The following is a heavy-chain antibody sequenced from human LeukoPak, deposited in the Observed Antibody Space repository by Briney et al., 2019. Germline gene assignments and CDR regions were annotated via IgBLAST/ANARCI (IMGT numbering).Heavy chain of an antibody. J-gene: IGHJ4*02. CDR3: ASEPNESAEFDY. V-gene: IGHV1-69*13. Sequence: GASVKVSCKASGGTFSSYAISWVRQAPGQGLEWMGGIIPIFGTANYAQKFQGRVTITADESTSTAYMEPSSLRSEDTAVYYCASEPNESAEFDYWGQGTLVTVSS. CDR1: GGTFSSYA. CDR2: IIPIFGTA.